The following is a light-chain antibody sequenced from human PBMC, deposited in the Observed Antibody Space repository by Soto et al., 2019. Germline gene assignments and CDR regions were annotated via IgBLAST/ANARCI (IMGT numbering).Light chain of an antibody. V-gene: IGLV4-69*01. CDR3: QTWGTGIRV. CDR1: SGHSNNA. CDR2: VNSDGSH. J-gene: IGLJ3*02. Sequence: QAVVTQSPSASASLGASVKLTCTLSSGHSNNAIAWHQQQPGKGPRYLMKVNSDGSHRKGDGIPDRFSGSSSGAERYLTISSLQSEDEADYYCQTWGTGIRVFGGGTKVTVL.